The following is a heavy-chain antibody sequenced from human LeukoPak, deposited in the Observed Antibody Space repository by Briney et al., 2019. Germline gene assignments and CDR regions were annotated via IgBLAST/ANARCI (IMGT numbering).Heavy chain of an antibody. J-gene: IGHJ4*02. CDR2: ISSSSSYI. D-gene: IGHD3-9*01. V-gene: IGHV3-21*04. Sequence: PGGSLRLSCAASGFTFSSYSMNWVRQAPGKGLEWASSISSSSSYIYYADSVKGRFTISRDNSKSTLYLQMNSLRAEDTAVYYCAKAQNDLLTGSDYWGQGTLVTVSS. CDR1: GFTFSSYS. CDR3: AKAQNDLLTGSDY.